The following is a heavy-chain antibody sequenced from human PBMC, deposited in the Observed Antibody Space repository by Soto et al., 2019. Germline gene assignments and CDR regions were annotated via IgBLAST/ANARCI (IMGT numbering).Heavy chain of an antibody. CDR1: GFTVSTYG. J-gene: IGHJ4*02. CDR2: LSRDGGTK. CDR3: TGEVASGY. Sequence: QVQLVESGGGVVQPGRSLRLSCAVSGFTVSTYGIHWVRQAPGKGLEWVAVLSRDGGTKYYADAVKGRFPISRDNSRNTLFLEMNSLRGDDMAVYYCTGEVASGYWGQGTLVTVSS. D-gene: IGHD2-8*02. V-gene: IGHV3-30*03.